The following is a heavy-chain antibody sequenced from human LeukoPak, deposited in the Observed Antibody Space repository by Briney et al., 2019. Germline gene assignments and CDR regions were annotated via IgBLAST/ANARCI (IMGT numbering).Heavy chain of an antibody. V-gene: IGHV4-4*07. D-gene: IGHD6-19*01. CDR1: GVSISSYY. J-gene: IGHJ4*02. CDR3: ARIYSRGWSLDS. CDR2: MFTSGST. Sequence: SETLSLTCSVSGVSISSYYWTWIRQSAGKGLEWIGRMFTSGSTKYSPSFESRVTMSRDASKNQFSLGLNSVTAADTAIYYCARIYSRGWSLDSWGPGTLVTVSS.